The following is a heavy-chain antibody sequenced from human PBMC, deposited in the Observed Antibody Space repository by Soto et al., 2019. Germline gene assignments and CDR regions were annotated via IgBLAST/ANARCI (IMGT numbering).Heavy chain of an antibody. V-gene: IGHV5-51*01. D-gene: IGHD3-22*01. Sequence: GESLKISCQGSGYNFGSYWIAWVRQMPGKGLEWMGIIYPGDSDTRYSPSFQGQVTISADKSISTAYLQWSSLKASDTAMYFCARRSDYENSGYSDSDYWGQGTLVTVSS. CDR2: IYPGDSDT. CDR1: GYNFGSYW. J-gene: IGHJ4*02. CDR3: ARRSDYENSGYSDSDY.